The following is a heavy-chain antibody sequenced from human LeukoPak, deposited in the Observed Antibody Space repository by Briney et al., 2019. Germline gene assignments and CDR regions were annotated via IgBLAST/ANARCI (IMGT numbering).Heavy chain of an antibody. V-gene: IGHV1-69*05. CDR3: ASSGCGGDCYVDY. CDR1: GGTFSSYA. J-gene: IGHJ4*02. D-gene: IGHD2-21*02. CDR2: IIPIFGTA. Sequence: SVTASCKASGGTFSSYAISWVRQAPGQGLEWMGGIIPIFGTANYAQKFQGRVTITTDESTSTAYMELSSLRSEDTAVYYCASSGCGGDCYVDYWGQGTLVTVSS.